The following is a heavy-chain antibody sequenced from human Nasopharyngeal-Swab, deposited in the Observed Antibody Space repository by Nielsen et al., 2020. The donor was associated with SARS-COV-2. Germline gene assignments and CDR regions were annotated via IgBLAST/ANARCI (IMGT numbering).Heavy chain of an antibody. CDR3: ARDRNGFIYYSSGIDV. J-gene: IGHJ6*02. CDR2: ITQEGREK. V-gene: IGHV3-7*01. D-gene: IGHD2-8*01. Sequence: GESMRLSCAAYGFTFSSSWMRCVSQVPGKGLEWVANITQEGREKYYVDSVKGRFTISRDNAKNSLYLQMISLRAEDTAVYYCARDRNGFIYYSSGIDVWGQGTTITVSS. CDR1: GFTFSSSW.